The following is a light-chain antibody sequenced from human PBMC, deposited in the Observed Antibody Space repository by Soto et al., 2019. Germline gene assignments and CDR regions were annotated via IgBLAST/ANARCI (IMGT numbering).Light chain of an antibody. CDR3: QQFNSYPHT. V-gene: IGKV1-13*02. J-gene: IGKJ5*01. Sequence: AIQLTQSPSSLSASVGDRVTITCRASQGISSALAWYQQKPGKAPKLLIYDASSLESGVPSRFSGSGSGTDFTLTISSLQPEDFSTYYCQQFNSYPHTFGQGTRLEIK. CDR2: DAS. CDR1: QGISSA.